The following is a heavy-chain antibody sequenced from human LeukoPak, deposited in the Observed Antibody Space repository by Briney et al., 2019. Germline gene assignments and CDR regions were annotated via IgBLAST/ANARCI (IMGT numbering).Heavy chain of an antibody. V-gene: IGHV4-59*01. CDR2: IYYSGSP. CDR1: GGSISSYY. J-gene: IGHJ4*02. D-gene: IGHD5-12*01. CDR3: ARQGGYDYHFDF. Sequence: SETLSLTCTVSGGSISSYYWSWIRQPPGKGLEWIGYIYYSGSPKYNPSLKSRVTISLDTSKNQFSLKLNSMNAADTAVYYCARQGGYDYHFDFWGQGTLVTVSS.